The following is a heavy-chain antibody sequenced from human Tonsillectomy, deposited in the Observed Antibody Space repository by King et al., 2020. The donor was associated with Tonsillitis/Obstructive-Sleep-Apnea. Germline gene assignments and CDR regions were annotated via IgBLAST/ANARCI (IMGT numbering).Heavy chain of an antibody. CDR3: ARLEDYGDYIS. V-gene: IGHV4-39*01. D-gene: IGHD4-17*01. CDR1: GGSISSSNYY. CDR2: IYYTGST. Sequence: VQLQESGPGLVKPSETLSLTCTVSGGSISSSNYYWGWIRQSPGKGLEWIGSIYYTGSTYYNLSLKSRVTTSVDMSKNQFSLKLSSVTAADTAVYYCARLEDYGDYISWGQGTLVTVSS. J-gene: IGHJ5*02.